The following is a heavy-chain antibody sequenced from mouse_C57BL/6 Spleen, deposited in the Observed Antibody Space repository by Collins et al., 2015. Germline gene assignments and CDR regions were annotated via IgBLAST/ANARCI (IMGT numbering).Heavy chain of an antibody. Sequence: EVQLQQSGAELVRPGASVKLSCTASGFNIKDDYMHWMKQRPEQGLEWIGWIDPENGDTEYASKFQDKATITIDTSSNTAYLQLSSLTSEDTAVYYCSTGYRWGQGATLTVSS. D-gene: IGHD2-2*01. CDR3: STGYR. V-gene: IGHV14-4*01. CDR2: IDPENGDT. J-gene: IGHJ2*01. CDR1: GFNIKDDY.